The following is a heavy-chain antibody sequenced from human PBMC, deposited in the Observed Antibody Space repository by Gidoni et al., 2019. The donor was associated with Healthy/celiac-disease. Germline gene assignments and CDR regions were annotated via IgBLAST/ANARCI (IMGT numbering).Heavy chain of an antibody. CDR3: ARPGAAAALYYYYGMDV. CDR1: GFTFSSYG. CDR2: ISYDGSNK. J-gene: IGHJ6*02. V-gene: IGHV3-30*03. D-gene: IGHD6-13*01. Sequence: QVQLVASGGGVVQPGRSLRLSCAASGFTFSSYGMHWVRQAPGKGLEWVAVISYDGSNKYYADSVKGRFTISRDNSKNTLYLQMNSLRAEDTAVYYCARPGAAAALYYYYGMDVWGQGTTVTVSS.